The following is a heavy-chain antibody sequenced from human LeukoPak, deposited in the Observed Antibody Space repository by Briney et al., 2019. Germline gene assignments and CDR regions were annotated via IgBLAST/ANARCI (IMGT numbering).Heavy chain of an antibody. V-gene: IGHV3-21*01. CDR3: ARDSCSSTSCYFGLLDY. CDR2: ISSSSSYI. Sequence: GGSLRLSCAASGFTFSSYSMNWVRQAPGKGLEWVSSISSSSSYIYYADSVKGRFTISRDNAKNSLYLQMNSLRAEDTAVYYCARDSCSSTSCYFGLLDYWGQGTLVTVSS. CDR1: GFTFSSYS. D-gene: IGHD2-2*01. J-gene: IGHJ4*02.